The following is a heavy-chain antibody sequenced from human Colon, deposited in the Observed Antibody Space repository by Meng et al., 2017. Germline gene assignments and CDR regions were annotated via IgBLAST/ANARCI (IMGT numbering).Heavy chain of an antibody. J-gene: IGHJ4*02. V-gene: IGHV4-61*02. Sequence: QVHLQEPGPGLVKPSPTLSLTCSVAGGSISDRNYSWSWTRKSAGGGLEWIGRTSVSGGANYSPSLKSRVTISMDPSKNQLSLTLTSVTAADTAVYYCARGLAATRGLVPLHLDYWGPGRLVTVSS. CDR3: ARGLAATRGLVPLHLDY. CDR1: GGSISDRNYS. D-gene: IGHD6-13*01. CDR2: TSVSGGA.